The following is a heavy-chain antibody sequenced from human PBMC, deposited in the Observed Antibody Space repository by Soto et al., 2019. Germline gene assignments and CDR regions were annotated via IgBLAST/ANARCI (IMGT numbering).Heavy chain of an antibody. Sequence: QVQLVQSGAAVKNPGASVKVSCKASGYTFTRYGIGWARQAPGQGLEWMGWINTYNGNTNYAQNVQGRVTLTTDTSTSTAYMELRSLRSNATAIYYCAMVDVYVTPSPQDVWGQGTTVIVSS. CDR1: GYTFTRYG. J-gene: IGHJ6*02. V-gene: IGHV1-18*01. D-gene: IGHD3-16*01. CDR2: INTYNGNT. CDR3: AMVDVYVTPSPQDV.